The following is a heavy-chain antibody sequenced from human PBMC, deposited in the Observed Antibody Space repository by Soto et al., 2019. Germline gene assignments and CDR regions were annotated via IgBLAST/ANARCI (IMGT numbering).Heavy chain of an antibody. CDR3: ARELCTTAKCYTHPLDV. J-gene: IGHJ6*02. D-gene: IGHD2-8*01. V-gene: IGHV1-18*04. CDR1: GYTFSSYG. CDR2: SSPYSGHT. Sequence: QGQLVQSGGEVTKPGASVKVSCNSSGYTFSSYGISWVRQDPGQGLEWMGWSSPYSGHTKEAPKVQGRITLTTETSTGTAYMELRSLASYDTAVYYCARELCTTAKCYTHPLDVWGQGTTVIVSS.